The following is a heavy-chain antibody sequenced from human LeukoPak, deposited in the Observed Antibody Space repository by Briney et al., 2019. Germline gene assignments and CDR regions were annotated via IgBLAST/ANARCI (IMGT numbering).Heavy chain of an antibody. CDR3: ARDSYGSGSLQFFDY. CDR1: GGSISSYY. D-gene: IGHD3-10*01. CDR2: IYTSGST. V-gene: IGHV4-4*07. J-gene: IGHJ4*02. Sequence: SETLSLTCTVSGGSISSYYWSWIRQPAGKGLEWIGRIYTSGSTNYNPSLKSRVTISVDRSKNQFSLKLSSVTAADTAVYYCARDSYGSGSLQFFDYWGQGTLVTVSS.